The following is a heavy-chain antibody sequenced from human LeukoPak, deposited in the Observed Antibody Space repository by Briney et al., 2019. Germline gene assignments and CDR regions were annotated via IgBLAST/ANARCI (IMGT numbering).Heavy chain of an antibody. V-gene: IGHV3-7*01. D-gene: IGHD1-1*01. CDR3: ARDKIEGPTKLDY. CDR2: INQDGSVK. CDR1: RFTFSNYW. Sequence: GRSLRLSCAASRFTFSNYWMSWVRQAPGEGLEWVANINQDGSVKYYVDSVKGRFTISRDNAKNSLYLQMNSLRAEDTAVYYCARDKIEGPTKLDYWGQGILVTVSS. J-gene: IGHJ4*02.